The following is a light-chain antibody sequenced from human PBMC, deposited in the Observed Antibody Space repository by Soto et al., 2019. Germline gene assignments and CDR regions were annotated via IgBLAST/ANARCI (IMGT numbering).Light chain of an antibody. CDR3: QQYYTTPPWT. Sequence: DIVMTQSPDSLAVSLGERATINCKSSQNILYSSNNKNYLAWYQQKPGQPPNLLIYWASSRESGVPDRFTGSGSGTDSTLTISSLQAEDVAVYYCQQYYTTPPWTFGQGPKVEIK. J-gene: IGKJ1*01. V-gene: IGKV4-1*01. CDR1: QNILYSSNNKNY. CDR2: WAS.